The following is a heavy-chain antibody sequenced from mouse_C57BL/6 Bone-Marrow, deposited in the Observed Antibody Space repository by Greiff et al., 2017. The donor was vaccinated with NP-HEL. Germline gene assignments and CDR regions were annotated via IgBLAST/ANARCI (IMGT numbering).Heavy chain of an antibody. CDR1: GYTFTSYW. J-gene: IGHJ3*01. V-gene: IGHV1-59*01. Sequence: VQLQQPGAELVRPGTSVKLSCKASGYTFTSYWMHWVKQRPGQGLEWIGVIDPSDSYTNYNQKFKGKATLTVDTSSSTAYMQLRSLTSEDSAVYYCARYPFAYWGQGTLVTVSA. CDR3: ARYPFAY. CDR2: IDPSDSYT.